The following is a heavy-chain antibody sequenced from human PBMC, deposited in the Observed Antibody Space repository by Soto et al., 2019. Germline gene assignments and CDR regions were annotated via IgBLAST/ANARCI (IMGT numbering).Heavy chain of an antibody. CDR2: INHSGST. D-gene: IGHD5-18*01. Sequence: SETLCLTCGVYGGSFSGYYWSWIRQPPGKGLEWIGEINHSGSTNYNPSLKSRVTISVDTSKNQFSLKLSSVTAADTAVYYCAAGRGQLGPRHWSDPRGQGTLVPVTS. J-gene: IGHJ5*02. CDR1: GGSFSGYY. V-gene: IGHV4-34*01. CDR3: AAGRGQLGPRHWSDP.